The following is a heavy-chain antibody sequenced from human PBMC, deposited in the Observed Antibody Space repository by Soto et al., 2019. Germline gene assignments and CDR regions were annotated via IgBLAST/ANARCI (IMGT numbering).Heavy chain of an antibody. CDR1: GFTFSSYS. V-gene: IGHV3-21*01. CDR3: ASDYGGNSYYFDY. J-gene: IGHJ4*02. CDR2: ISSSSSYI. D-gene: IGHD4-17*01. Sequence: EVQLVESGGGLVQPGGSLRLSCAASGFTFSSYSMNWVRQAPGKGLEWVSSISSSSSYIYYADSVKGRFTISRDNAKNSLYLQMNSLRAEDTAVYYCASDYGGNSYYFDYWGQGTLVTVSS.